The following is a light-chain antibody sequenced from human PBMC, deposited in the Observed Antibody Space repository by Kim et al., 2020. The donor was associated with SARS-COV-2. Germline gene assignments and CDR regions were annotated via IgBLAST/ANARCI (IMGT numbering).Light chain of an antibody. Sequence: QSVLTQPASVSGSPGQSITISCAGTSSDVGGYDYVSWYQQHPGKAPKLMIYDVTNRPSGVSNRFSGSKSGNTASLTISGLQAEDEADYYCSSYTSSSSQVFGRGTQLTVL. CDR2: DVT. J-gene: IGLJ3*02. CDR3: SSYTSSSSQV. CDR1: SSDVGGYDY. V-gene: IGLV2-14*03.